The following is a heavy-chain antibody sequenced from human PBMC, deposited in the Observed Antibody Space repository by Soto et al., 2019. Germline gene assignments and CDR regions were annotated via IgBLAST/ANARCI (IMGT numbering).Heavy chain of an antibody. CDR2: IRSSGDRT. J-gene: IGHJ6*02. Sequence: HPGGSLRLSCAASGFTFSSYAMSWVRQAPGKGLEWVSVIRSSGDRTYYADSVKGRFTISRDNSKNTLYMQMNSLRAEDTAVYYCAKQQGPGTPYYYAMDVWGQGTKVTVSS. CDR3: AKQQGPGTPYYYAMDV. D-gene: IGHD1-1*01. V-gene: IGHV3-23*01. CDR1: GFTFSSYA.